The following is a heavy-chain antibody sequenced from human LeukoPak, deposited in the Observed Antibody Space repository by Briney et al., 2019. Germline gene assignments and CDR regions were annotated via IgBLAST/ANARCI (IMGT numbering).Heavy chain of an antibody. V-gene: IGHV3-48*04. J-gene: IGHJ4*02. Sequence: GGSLRLSCAASGFTFSTHDLNWVRQPPGNGLEWVSFISSRSSTIYYADSVKGRFTISRHNAKNSLYLQMNSLRGEDTALYYCARNLSCNSISCHTVETAMGDYWGQGTLLTVSS. CDR1: GFTFSTHD. D-gene: IGHD2-2*02. CDR2: ISSRSSTI. CDR3: ARNLSCNSISCHTVETAMGDY.